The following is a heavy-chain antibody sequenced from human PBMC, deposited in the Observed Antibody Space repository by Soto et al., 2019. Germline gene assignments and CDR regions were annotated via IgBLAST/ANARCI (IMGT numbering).Heavy chain of an antibody. V-gene: IGHV3-9*01. D-gene: IGHD6-13*01. J-gene: IGHJ4*02. Sequence: EVQLVESGGGLVQPGRSLRLSCAASGFTLGDYAMHWVRQVPGKGLEWVSGISWNSGSIGYADSVRGRFTISRDNAKNSLYLQMTSLRPDDTALYYCVKGYSSSWLKGAAFDYWGQGSLVTVSS. CDR2: ISWNSGSI. CDR3: VKGYSSSWLKGAAFDY. CDR1: GFTLGDYA.